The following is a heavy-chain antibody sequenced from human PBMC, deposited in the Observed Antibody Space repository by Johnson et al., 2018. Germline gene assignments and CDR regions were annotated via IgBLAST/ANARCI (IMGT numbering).Heavy chain of an antibody. Sequence: VQLLESGGGVVQPGRSLRLSCTASGFTFSDYALSWYRQAPGKGLEWVGFIRPKVDGGTTEYAASVEARFIIARDDSKNIAYLQMNSLKTVDTALYYWTRDASGGKVDAFDIRGQGTMVTVSS. D-gene: IGHD3-10*01. V-gene: IGHV3-49*03. CDR1: GFTFSDYA. CDR2: IRPKVDGGTT. CDR3: TRDASGGKVDAFDI. J-gene: IGHJ3*02.